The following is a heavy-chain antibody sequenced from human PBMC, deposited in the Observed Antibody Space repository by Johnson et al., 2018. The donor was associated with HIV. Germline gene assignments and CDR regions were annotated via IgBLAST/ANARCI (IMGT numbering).Heavy chain of an antibody. V-gene: IGHV3-64*01. J-gene: IGHJ3*02. CDR3: ARGRGPMRKEGFVM. D-gene: IGHD3-10*01. Sequence: VQLVESGGDLVQPGGSLRLSCVGSGFTFSDSAMHWVRQAPGKGLEYVSAINNDGVGTYYAHSVQDRFLISRDNSKNTLYRQMGSLLVEDMAVYYRARGRGPMRKEGFVMWGQGTKVNVSP. CDR1: GFTFSDSA. CDR2: INNDGVGT.